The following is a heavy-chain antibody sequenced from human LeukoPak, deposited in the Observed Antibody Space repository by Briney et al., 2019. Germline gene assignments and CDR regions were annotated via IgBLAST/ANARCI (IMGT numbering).Heavy chain of an antibody. Sequence: SVKVSCKASGGTSTSYAISWVRQAPGQGLEWMGKITPIIDSAKYSQKFRDRLTITGDSSTGTAYMELSSLTPEDTALYYCTRVNLRGSQYNWFDPWGQGTLVIVSS. CDR2: ITPIIDSA. CDR3: TRVNLRGSQYNWFDP. CDR1: GGTSTSYA. D-gene: IGHD1-26*01. V-gene: IGHV1-69*11. J-gene: IGHJ5*02.